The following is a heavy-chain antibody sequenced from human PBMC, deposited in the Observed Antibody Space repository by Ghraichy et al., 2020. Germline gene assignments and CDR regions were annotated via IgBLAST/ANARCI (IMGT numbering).Heavy chain of an antibody. CDR2: MNPNSGNT. CDR1: GYTFTSYD. J-gene: IGHJ4*02. Sequence: ASVKVSCKTSGYTFTSYDINWVRQATGQGLEWMGWMNPNSGNTGYAQKFQGRVTMTRNTSISTAYMELSSLRSEDTAVYYCARGCSSTSCYQRLGVDYWGQGTLVTVSS. D-gene: IGHD2-2*01. CDR3: ARGCSSTSCYQRLGVDY. V-gene: IGHV1-8*01.